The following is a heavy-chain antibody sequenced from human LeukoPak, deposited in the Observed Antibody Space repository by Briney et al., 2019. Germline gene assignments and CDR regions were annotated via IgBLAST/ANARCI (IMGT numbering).Heavy chain of an antibody. CDR2: TIPIFGTA. J-gene: IGHJ3*02. CDR3: ARVNVGDAFDI. D-gene: IGHD1-26*01. V-gene: IGHV1-69*05. CDR1: GGTFSSYA. Sequence: GASVKVSCKASGGTFSSYAISWVRQAPGQGLEWMGGTIPIFGTANYAQKFQGRVTITTDESTSTAYMEPSSLRSEDTAVYYCARVNVGDAFDIWGQGTMVTVSS.